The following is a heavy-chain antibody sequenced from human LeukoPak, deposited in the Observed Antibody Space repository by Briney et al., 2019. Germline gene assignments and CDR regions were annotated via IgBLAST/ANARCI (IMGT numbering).Heavy chain of an antibody. V-gene: IGHV1-8*01. Sequence: GASVKVSCKASGYTFTSYDINWVRQATGQGLEWMGWMNPNSGNTGYAQKFQGRVTMTRNTSISTAYMELSSLRSEDTAVYYCASGDIVVVPAAITPYYYYYGMDVWGQGTTVTVSS. CDR2: MNPNSGNT. CDR1: GYTFTSYD. D-gene: IGHD2-2*02. J-gene: IGHJ6*02. CDR3: ASGDIVVVPAAITPYYYYYGMDV.